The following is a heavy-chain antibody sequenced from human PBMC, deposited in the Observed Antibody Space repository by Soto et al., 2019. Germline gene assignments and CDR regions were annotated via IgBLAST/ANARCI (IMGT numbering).Heavy chain of an antibody. CDR3: ARDRGDYDNVFDY. Sequence: SETLSLTCTVSGGSISSYYWSWIRQPPGKGLEWIGYIYYSGSTNYNPSLKSRVTISVDTSKNQFSLKLSSVTAADTAVYYCARDRGDYDNVFDYWGQGTLVIVSS. V-gene: IGHV4-59*01. CDR2: IYYSGST. J-gene: IGHJ4*02. D-gene: IGHD4-17*01. CDR1: GGSISSYY.